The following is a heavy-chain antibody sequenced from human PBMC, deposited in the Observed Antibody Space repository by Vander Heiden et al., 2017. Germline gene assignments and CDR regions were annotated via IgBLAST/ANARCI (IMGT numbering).Heavy chain of an antibody. CDR3: ARFAAVAGDY. J-gene: IGHJ4*02. CDR2: VSTSGST. Sequence: QVQLQESGPGLVKPSQTLSLTCTVSGGSISSGGYYWTWIRRPAGKGLEWIGRVSTSGSTNYNPSLKSRVTISLDTSENQFSLNLSSVTAADTAVYYCARFAAVAGDYWGQGTLVTVSS. CDR1: GGSISSGGYY. V-gene: IGHV4-61*02. D-gene: IGHD6-19*01.